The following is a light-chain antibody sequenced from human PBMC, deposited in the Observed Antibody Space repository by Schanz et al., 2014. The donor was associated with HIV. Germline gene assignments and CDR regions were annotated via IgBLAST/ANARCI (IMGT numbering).Light chain of an antibody. CDR1: QSVKSNF. V-gene: IGKV3-20*01. Sequence: EIVLTQSPGTLSLSPGERGTLSCRASQSVKSNFIGWYQQKPGQAPRLLIFGASNRATGIPDRFSGSGSGTDFTLTISRLEPEDFAVYYCQQYGSSPATFGQGTKVES. CDR2: GAS. J-gene: IGKJ1*01. CDR3: QQYGSSPAT.